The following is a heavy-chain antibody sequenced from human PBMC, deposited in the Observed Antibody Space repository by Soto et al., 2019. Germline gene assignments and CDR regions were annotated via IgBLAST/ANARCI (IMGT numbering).Heavy chain of an antibody. D-gene: IGHD4-17*01. CDR3: ARGRDYWRGYFQH. CDR2: INNSGST. J-gene: IGHJ1*01. CDR1: GGSFSGYY. V-gene: IGHV4-34*01. Sequence: QVQLQQWGAGLLKPSETLSLTCAVYGGSFSGYYWSWIRQPPGKGLEWIGEINNSGSTNYNPSLKSRVTISVDTSKNQFSLELSSVTAGDRAVYYGARGRDYWRGYFQHWGQGPLVTVSS.